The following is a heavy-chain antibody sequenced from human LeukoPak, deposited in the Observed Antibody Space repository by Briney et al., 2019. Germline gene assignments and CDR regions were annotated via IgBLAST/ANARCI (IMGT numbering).Heavy chain of an antibody. CDR1: GGSISNYY. D-gene: IGHD2-2*01. Sequence: PSETLSLTCTVSGGSISNYYWSWIRQPAGKGLEWIGRIYTSGSTNYNPSLKSRVTMSVDTSKNQFSLQLNSATAADTAVYYCASLRCSSTRCEGSYNWFDPWGQGTLVTVSS. CDR2: IYTSGST. V-gene: IGHV4-4*07. J-gene: IGHJ5*02. CDR3: ASLRCSSTRCEGSYNWFDP.